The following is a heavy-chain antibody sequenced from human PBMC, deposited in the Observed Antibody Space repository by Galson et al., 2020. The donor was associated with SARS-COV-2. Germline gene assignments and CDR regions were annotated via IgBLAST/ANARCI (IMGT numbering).Heavy chain of an antibody. J-gene: IGHJ6*02. Sequence: ETSETLSLTCAISGDSVSSNSAACNWIRQSPSRGLEWLGSTYYRSTWYNDYAVSVKSRITINPDTSKNQFSLQLNSVTPEDTAVYYCARDWEASQNIVIHYYYGMDVWGQGTTVTVSS. CDR2: TYYRSTWYN. CDR1: GDSVSSNSAA. CDR3: ARDWEASQNIVIHYYYGMDV. V-gene: IGHV6-1*01. D-gene: IGHD1-26*01.